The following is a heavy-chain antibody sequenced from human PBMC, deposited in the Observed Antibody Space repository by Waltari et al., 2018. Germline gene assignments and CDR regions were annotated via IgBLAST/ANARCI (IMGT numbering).Heavy chain of an antibody. CDR3: ARDFIDDYVWGSYRYYYYYGMDV. Sequence: EVQLVESGGGLVQPGGSLRLSCAASGFTFSSYEMNWVRQAPGKGLEWVSYISSSGSTIYYADSVKGRFTISRDNAKNSLYLQMNSLRAEDTAVYYCARDFIDDYVWGSYRYYYYYGMDVWGQGTTVTVSS. CDR1: GFTFSSYE. CDR2: ISSSGSTI. J-gene: IGHJ6*02. V-gene: IGHV3-48*03. D-gene: IGHD3-16*02.